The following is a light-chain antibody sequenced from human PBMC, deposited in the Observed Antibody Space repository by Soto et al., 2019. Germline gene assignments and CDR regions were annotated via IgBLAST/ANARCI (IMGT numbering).Light chain of an antibody. V-gene: IGKV3-20*01. Sequence: EIVLTQSPGTLSLSPGERATLSCRASQSVSSSYLAWYQQKPGQAPRLLIYGASRRATGSPDRFSGSGSGTDFTLTISRLEPEDFAVYYCHQYDSSPLTFGGGTKVEIK. J-gene: IGKJ4*01. CDR3: HQYDSSPLT. CDR2: GAS. CDR1: QSVSSSY.